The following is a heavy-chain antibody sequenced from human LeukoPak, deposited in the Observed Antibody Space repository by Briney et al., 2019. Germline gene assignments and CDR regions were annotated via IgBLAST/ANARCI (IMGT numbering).Heavy chain of an antibody. V-gene: IGHV1-69*05. CDR2: IIPIFGTA. D-gene: IGHD6-19*01. J-gene: IGHJ4*02. Sequence: GASVKVSCKTSGGTFSSFTISWMRQAPGQGLEWMGGIIPIFGTANYAQKFQGRVTITTDESTSTAYMELSSLRSEDTAVYYCASQSEGAVAGYYFDYWGQGTLVTVSS. CDR1: GGTFSSFT. CDR3: ASQSEGAVAGYYFDY.